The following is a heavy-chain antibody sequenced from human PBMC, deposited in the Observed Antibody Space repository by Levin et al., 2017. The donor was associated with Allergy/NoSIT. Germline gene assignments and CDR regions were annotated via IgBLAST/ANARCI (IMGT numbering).Heavy chain of an antibody. CDR1: GYTFTSYA. CDR3: AGGIAAAGPSAFDY. Sequence: ASVKVSCKASGYTFTSYAMNWVRQAPGQGLEWMGWINTNTGNPTYAQGFTGRFVFSLDTSVSTAYLQISSLKAEDTAVYYCAGGIAAAGPSAFDYWGQGTLVTVSS. D-gene: IGHD6-13*01. V-gene: IGHV7-4-1*02. CDR2: INTNTGNP. J-gene: IGHJ4*02.